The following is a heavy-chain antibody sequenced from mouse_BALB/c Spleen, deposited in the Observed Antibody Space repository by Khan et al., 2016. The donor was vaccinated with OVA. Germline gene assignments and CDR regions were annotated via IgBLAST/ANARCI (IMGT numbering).Heavy chain of an antibody. CDR2: INPHIGET. V-gene: IGHV1-20*02. Sequence: EVQLQESGPELVKPGASVKISCKASGYSFTGYFMNWVMQSHGKSLEWIGRINPHIGETFYNQKFKGKAILTVDESSSTVYMELRILASEDSAVYYCARKNGSDFDYWGQGTTLTVSS. D-gene: IGHD1-1*01. CDR3: ARKNGSDFDY. J-gene: IGHJ2*01. CDR1: GYSFTGYF.